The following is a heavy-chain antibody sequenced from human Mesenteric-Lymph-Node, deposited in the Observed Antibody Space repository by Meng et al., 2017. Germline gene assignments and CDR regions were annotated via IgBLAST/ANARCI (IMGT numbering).Heavy chain of an antibody. D-gene: IGHD4/OR15-4a*01. J-gene: IGHJ4*02. CDR3: ASQAYNDYYFDY. CDR2: IIPIFGTA. V-gene: IGHV1-69*05. Sequence: SVKVSCKASGGTFSSYAISWVRQAPGQGLEWMGGIIPIFGTANYAQKFQGRVTMTRDTSISTAYMELTTLTYDDTAVYYCASQAYNDYYFDYWGQGTLVTVSS. CDR1: GGTFSSYA.